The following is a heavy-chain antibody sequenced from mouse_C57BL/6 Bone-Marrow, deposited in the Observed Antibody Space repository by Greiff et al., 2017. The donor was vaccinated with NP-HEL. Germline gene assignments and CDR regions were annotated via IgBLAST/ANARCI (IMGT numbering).Heavy chain of an antibody. J-gene: IGHJ3*01. CDR3: ATGYYYGSSYVRFAY. D-gene: IGHD1-1*01. CDR1: GYTFTSYW. Sequence: QVQLQQPGAELVKPGASVKLSCKASGYTFTSYWMHWVKQRPGQGLEWIGMIHPNSGSTNYNEKFKSKATLTVDKSSSTAYMQRSSLTSEDSAVYYCATGYYYGSSYVRFAYWGQGTLVTVSA. CDR2: IHPNSGST. V-gene: IGHV1-64*01.